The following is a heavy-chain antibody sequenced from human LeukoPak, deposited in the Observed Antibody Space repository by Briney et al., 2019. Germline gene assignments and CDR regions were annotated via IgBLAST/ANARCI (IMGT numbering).Heavy chain of an antibody. V-gene: IGHV3-30*04. J-gene: IGHJ4*02. CDR1: GFTFSSYA. Sequence: GGSLRLSCSASGFTFSSYAMHGVRQAPGKGLEWVAVISYDGSNKYYADSVKGRFTISRDNSKNTLYLQMNSLRAEDTAVYYCARTSWFGELDYFDYWGQGTLVTVSS. CDR3: ARTSWFGELDYFDY. CDR2: ISYDGSNK. D-gene: IGHD3-10*01.